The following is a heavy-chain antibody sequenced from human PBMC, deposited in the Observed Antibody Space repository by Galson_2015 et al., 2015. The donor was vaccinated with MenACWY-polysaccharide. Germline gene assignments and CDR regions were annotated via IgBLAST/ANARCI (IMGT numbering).Heavy chain of an antibody. CDR2: IKSDGNST. CDR3: ARAGDCGSSSCYTDY. J-gene: IGHJ4*02. Sequence: SLRLSCPASGFTFSSYWMHWARQAPGMGRVWVSRIKSDGNSTSYADSVRGRSTISRDNAKNPLYLQMNSLGAVDTAVYYCARAGDCGSSSCYTDYWGQGTLVTVSS. CDR1: GFTFSSYW. V-gene: IGHV3-74*01. D-gene: IGHD2-2*02.